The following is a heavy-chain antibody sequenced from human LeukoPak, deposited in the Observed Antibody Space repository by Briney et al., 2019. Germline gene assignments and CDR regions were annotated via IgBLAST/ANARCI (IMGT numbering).Heavy chain of an antibody. Sequence: SGGSLRLSCAASGFTFSDYYMSWIRQAPGKGLEWVSYISSSGSTIYYADSVKGRFTISRDNAKNSLYLQMNSLRAEDTAVYYCARDHSSDYYGSGSSPTSYYYYMDVWGKGTTVTISS. CDR1: GFTFSDYY. D-gene: IGHD3-10*01. V-gene: IGHV3-11*01. J-gene: IGHJ6*03. CDR3: ARDHSSDYYGSGSSPTSYYYYMDV. CDR2: ISSSGSTI.